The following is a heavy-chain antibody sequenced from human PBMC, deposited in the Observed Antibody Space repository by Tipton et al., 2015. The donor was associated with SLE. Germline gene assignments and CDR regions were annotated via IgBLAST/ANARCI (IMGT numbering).Heavy chain of an antibody. CDR3: ARVTNYYDSSGYDESPYYFDY. J-gene: IGHJ4*02. CDR1: GGSISSHY. Sequence: TLSLTCTVSGGSISSHYWSWIRQPPGKGLEWIGYIYYSGSTNYNPSLQSRVTISVDTSKNQFSLKLSSVTAADTAVYYCARVTNYYDSSGYDESPYYFDYWGQGTLVTVSS. CDR2: IYYSGST. V-gene: IGHV4-59*11. D-gene: IGHD3-22*01.